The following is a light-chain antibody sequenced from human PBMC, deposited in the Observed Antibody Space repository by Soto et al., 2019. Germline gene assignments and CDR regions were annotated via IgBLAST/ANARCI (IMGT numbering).Light chain of an antibody. J-gene: IGKJ5*01. CDR1: QSLLHSNGKTY. Sequence: EIVMTQSPLSLSATPGQPASISCKSSQSLLHSNGKTYLYWYVQKSGQPPKLLIYEVSNRCSGVAERFSGSGAGTDFTLKISRVEAEDVGVYYYMHTIQVPSMAFGQGTRLEIK. CDR2: EVS. CDR3: MHTIQVPSMA. V-gene: IGKV2D-29*01.